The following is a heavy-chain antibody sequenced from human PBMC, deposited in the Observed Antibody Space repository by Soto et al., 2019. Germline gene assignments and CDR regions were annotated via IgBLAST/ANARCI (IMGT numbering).Heavy chain of an antibody. CDR3: ARAGPGDPTPDY. D-gene: IGHD1-26*01. V-gene: IGHV3-74*01. J-gene: IGHJ4*02. CDR1: GFTFRSYW. CDR2: INSDGSST. Sequence: EVQLVESGGGLVQPGGSLRLSCAASGFTFRSYWMHWVRQAPGKGLVWVSRINSDGSSTSYADSVKGRFTISRDNAKNTLYLQMNSLRAEDTAVYYCARAGPGDPTPDYWGQGTLVTVSS.